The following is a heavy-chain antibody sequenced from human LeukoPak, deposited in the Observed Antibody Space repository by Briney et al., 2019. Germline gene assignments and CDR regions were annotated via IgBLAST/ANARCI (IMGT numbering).Heavy chain of an antibody. V-gene: IGHV4-61*02. CDR1: GGSISSGSYY. CDR3: AREIRHFDWLAHYYYYYMDV. Sequence: SETLSLTCTVSGGSISSGSYYWSWIRQPAGKGLEWIGRIYTSGSTNYNPSLKSRVTISVDTSKNQFSLKLSSVTAADTAVYYCAREIRHFDWLAHYYYYYMDVWGKGTTVTISS. D-gene: IGHD3-9*01. CDR2: IYTSGST. J-gene: IGHJ6*03.